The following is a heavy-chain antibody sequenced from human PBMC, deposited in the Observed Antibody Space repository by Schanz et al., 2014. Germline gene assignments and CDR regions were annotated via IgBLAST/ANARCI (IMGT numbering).Heavy chain of an antibody. Sequence: QVQLVESGGGVVQPGRSLRLSCAVSGFTVSSNHMSWVRQAPGKGLEWVAVISYDGSNKYYADSVKGRFTISRDNSKNTLYLHMNTLRSEDTAVYYCAREPLSGYNWFDPWGQGSLVTVSS. CDR2: ISYDGSNK. CDR3: AREPLSGYNWFDP. V-gene: IGHV3-30-3*01. D-gene: IGHD6-25*01. CDR1: GFTVSSNH. J-gene: IGHJ5*02.